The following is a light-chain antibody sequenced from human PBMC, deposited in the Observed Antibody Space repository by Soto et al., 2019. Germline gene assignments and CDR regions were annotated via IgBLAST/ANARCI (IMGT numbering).Light chain of an antibody. J-gene: IGKJ1*01. CDR1: QSLSTY. CDR2: GSS. CDR3: QQFGASLTWT. Sequence: EIVLTQSPATLSLSPGERATLSCRASQSLSTYLAWYQQKPGQAPRLLIYGSSSRATGIPDRFSGSGSGTDFTLTISRLEPEDFAVYYCQQFGASLTWTFGQGTKVDI. V-gene: IGKV3-20*01.